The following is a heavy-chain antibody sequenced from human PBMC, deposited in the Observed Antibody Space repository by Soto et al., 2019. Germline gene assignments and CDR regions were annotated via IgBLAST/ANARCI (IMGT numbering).Heavy chain of an antibody. CDR2: ISVYNGNT. D-gene: IGHD2-2*01. Sequence: ASVNVSCKSSGYTFSSYGISWGRQAPGQGLEWMAWISVYNGNTKYAQKAQGRVIMTTDTSTSTAYMELRSLRSDDTAMYYCARDAAVLPAVPALNYCYGMDVWGQGTTVTVSS. CDR1: GYTFSSYG. V-gene: IGHV1-18*01. J-gene: IGHJ6*02. CDR3: ARDAAVLPAVPALNYCYGMDV.